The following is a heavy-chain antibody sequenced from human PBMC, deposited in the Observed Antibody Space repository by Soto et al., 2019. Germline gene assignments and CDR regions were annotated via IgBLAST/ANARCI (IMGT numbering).Heavy chain of an antibody. D-gene: IGHD3-10*01. CDR3: ARVAWFGELPIDYYYYYGMDV. CDR2: IYTSGST. Sequence: PSETLSLTCTVSGGSISSYYLSWIRQPAGKGLEWIGRIYTSGSTNYNPSLKSRVTMSVDTSKNQFSLKLSSVTAADTAVYYCARVAWFGELPIDYYYYYGMDVWGQGTTVTVYS. CDR1: GGSISSYY. V-gene: IGHV4-4*07. J-gene: IGHJ6*02.